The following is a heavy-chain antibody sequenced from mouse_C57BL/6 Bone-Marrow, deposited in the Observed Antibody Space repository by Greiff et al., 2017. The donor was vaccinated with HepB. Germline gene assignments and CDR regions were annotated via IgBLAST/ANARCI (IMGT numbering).Heavy chain of an antibody. CDR1: GFTFSSYG. CDR2: ISSGGSYT. CDR3: ARYIWFSWFAY. Sequence: EVKLMESGGDLVKPGGSLKLSCAASGFTFSSYGMSWVRQTPDKRLEWVATISSGGSYTYYPDSVKGRFTIARDNAKNTLYLQMSSLKSEDTAMYYCARYIWFSWFAYWGRGTLVTVSA. D-gene: IGHD2-2*01. V-gene: IGHV5-6*01. J-gene: IGHJ3*01.